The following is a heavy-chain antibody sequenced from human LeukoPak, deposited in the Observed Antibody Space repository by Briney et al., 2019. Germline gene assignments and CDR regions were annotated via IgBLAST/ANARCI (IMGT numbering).Heavy chain of an antibody. J-gene: IGHJ6*03. D-gene: IGHD3-3*01. CDR1: GGTFSSYA. Sequence: SVKVSCKASGGTFSSYAISWVRQAPGQGLEWMGGIIPIFGTANYAQRFQGRVTITADESTSTAYMELSSPRSEDTAVYYCARSRMIYDVDYYYYLDVWGKGTTVVVSS. V-gene: IGHV1-69*13. CDR2: IIPIFGTA. CDR3: ARSRMIYDVDYYYYLDV.